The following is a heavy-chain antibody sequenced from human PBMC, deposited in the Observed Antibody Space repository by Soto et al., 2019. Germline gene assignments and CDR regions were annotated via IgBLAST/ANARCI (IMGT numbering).Heavy chain of an antibody. D-gene: IGHD2-2*01. CDR2: ISDSGGTT. CDR1: GFTCSSYA. CDR3: ARMYLSRYFHL. V-gene: IGHV3-23*01. J-gene: IGHJ1*01. Sequence: EVQLLESGGGLVQPGGSLRLSCAASGFTCSSYAMSWVRQAPGKGLEWVSGISDSGGTTYYADSVKGRFTNSRDNSKNTLYLQMTSLTAEDTAVYYGARMYLSRYFHLWGQGSLVIVSS.